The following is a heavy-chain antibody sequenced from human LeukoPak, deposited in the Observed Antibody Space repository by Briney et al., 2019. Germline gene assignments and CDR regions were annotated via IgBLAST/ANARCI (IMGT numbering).Heavy chain of an antibody. CDR1: GGSISRYY. V-gene: IGHV4-59*01. CDR2: IYYSGST. Sequence: SETLSLTCTVSGGSISRYYWSWIRQPPGKGLEWIGYIYYSGSTNYNASLKSRVTISVDTSKNQFSLKLSSVTAADTAVYYCARAIVVVRPDAFDIWGQGTMVAVSS. D-gene: IGHD3-22*01. CDR3: ARAIVVVRPDAFDI. J-gene: IGHJ3*02.